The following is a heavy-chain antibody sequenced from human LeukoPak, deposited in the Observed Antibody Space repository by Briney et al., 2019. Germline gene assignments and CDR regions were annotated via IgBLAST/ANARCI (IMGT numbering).Heavy chain of an antibody. Sequence: SVKVSCKASGGTLSSYAISWVRQAPGQGLEWMGRIIPILGIANYAQKFQGRVTITADKSTSTAYMELSSLRSEDTAVYYCARDQAYVAVAGTRSMDVWGQGTTVTVSS. J-gene: IGHJ6*02. CDR3: ARDQAYVAVAGTRSMDV. CDR2: IIPILGIA. CDR1: GGTLSSYA. V-gene: IGHV1-69*04. D-gene: IGHD6-19*01.